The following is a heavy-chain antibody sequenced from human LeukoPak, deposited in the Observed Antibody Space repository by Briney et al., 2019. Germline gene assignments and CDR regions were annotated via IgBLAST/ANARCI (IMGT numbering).Heavy chain of an antibody. D-gene: IGHD7-27*01. Sequence: AGGSLRLSCAASGFTFSSYGMHWVRQAPGKGLEWVAFIRYDGSDKYYADSVKGRFTISRDNSKNTLYLQMNSLRAEDTAVYYCAKDIIPKLGTGQDAFDIWGQETMVTVSS. CDR3: AKDIIPKLGTGQDAFDI. V-gene: IGHV3-30*02. CDR1: GFTFSSYG. J-gene: IGHJ3*02. CDR2: IRYDGSDK.